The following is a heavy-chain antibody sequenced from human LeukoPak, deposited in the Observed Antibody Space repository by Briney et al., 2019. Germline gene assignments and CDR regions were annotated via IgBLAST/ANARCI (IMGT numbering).Heavy chain of an antibody. CDR3: AVTYYYDGSGYYPQGNWFDP. CDR2: ISAYNGNT. D-gene: IGHD3-22*01. J-gene: IGHJ5*02. V-gene: IGHV1-18*01. Sequence: GASVKVSCKASGYTFTSYGISWVRQAPGQGLEWMGWISAYNGNTNYAQKLQGRVTMTTDTSTSTAYMELRSLRSDDTAVYYCAVTYYYDGSGYYPQGNWFDPWGQGTLVTVSS. CDR1: GYTFTSYG.